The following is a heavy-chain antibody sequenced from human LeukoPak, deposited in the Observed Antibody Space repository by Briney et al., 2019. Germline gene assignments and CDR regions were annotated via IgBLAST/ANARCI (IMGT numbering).Heavy chain of an antibody. CDR2: ISGSGGST. CDR3: AKGGQSGRYPGGFDY. D-gene: IGHD1-26*01. CDR1: GFTFSSYA. J-gene: IGHJ4*02. V-gene: IGHV3-23*01. Sequence: GGSLRLSCAASGFTFSSYAMSWVRQAPGKGLEWVSAISGSGGSTYYADSVKGRFTISRHYSKHTLYLQMHSLRAEDTAVCYCAKGGQSGRYPGGFDYWGQGTLVTVSS.